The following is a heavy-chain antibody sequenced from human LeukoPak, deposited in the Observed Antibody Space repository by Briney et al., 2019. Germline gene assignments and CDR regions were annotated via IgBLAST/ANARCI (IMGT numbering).Heavy chain of an antibody. CDR1: GGTFSSYA. CDR3: AREGIISTVVTPDAFDI. CDR2: IIPIFGTA. V-gene: IGHV1-69*01. D-gene: IGHD4-23*01. Sequence: SVKVSCKASGGTFSSYAIGWVRQAPGQGLEWMGGIIPIFGTANYAQKFQGRVTITADESTSTAYMELSSLRSEDTAVYYCAREGIISTVVTPDAFDIWGQGTMVTVSS. J-gene: IGHJ3*02.